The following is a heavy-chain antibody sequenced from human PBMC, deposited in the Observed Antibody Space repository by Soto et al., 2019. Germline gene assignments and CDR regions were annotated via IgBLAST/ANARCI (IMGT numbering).Heavy chain of an antibody. CDR1: GFTYSDYG. CDR3: AKRSSTSRDPHYYGMDV. D-gene: IGHD2-2*01. V-gene: IGHV3-30*02. Sequence: PGGSLRLSCAASGFTYSDYGMHWVRQAPGKGLEWVAVIWFDGSNKYYADSVKGRFTISRDNSKNTLYLQMNSLRTEDTAVYYCAKRSSTSRDPHYYGMDVWGQGTTVTVSS. CDR2: IWFDGSNK. J-gene: IGHJ6*02.